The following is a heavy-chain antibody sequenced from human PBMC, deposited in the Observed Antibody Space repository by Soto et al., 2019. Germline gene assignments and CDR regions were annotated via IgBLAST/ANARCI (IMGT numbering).Heavy chain of an antibody. Sequence: QVQLVESGGGVVQPGRSLTLSCAASEFTFSSYGIHWVRQAPGKGLEWVAIISYDGNNKQYADSVKGRFTISRDNSKSTGHPQMNSLRVEDTAVYYCARDTYYHDSSGYYVFDYWGQGTLVTVSS. V-gene: IGHV3-30*03. J-gene: IGHJ4*02. CDR3: ARDTYYHDSSGYYVFDY. D-gene: IGHD3-22*01. CDR2: ISYDGNNK. CDR1: EFTFSSYG.